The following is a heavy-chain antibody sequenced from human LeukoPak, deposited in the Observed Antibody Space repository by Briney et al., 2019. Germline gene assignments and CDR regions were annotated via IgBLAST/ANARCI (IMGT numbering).Heavy chain of an antibody. V-gene: IGHV3-21*01. Sequence: GGSLRLSCAASGLTFSSYSMNWVRQAPGKGLEWVSSISSSSSYIYYADSVKGRFTISRDNAKNSLYLQMNSLRAEDTAVYYCAREAAEQQLVGWFDPWGLGTLVTVSS. CDR3: AREAAEQQLVGWFDP. J-gene: IGHJ5*02. CDR2: ISSSSSYI. CDR1: GLTFSSYS. D-gene: IGHD6-13*01.